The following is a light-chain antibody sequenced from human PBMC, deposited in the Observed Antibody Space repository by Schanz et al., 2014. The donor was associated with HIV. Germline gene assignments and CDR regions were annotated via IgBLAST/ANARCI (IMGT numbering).Light chain of an antibody. Sequence: QSALTQPPSASGSPGQSVTISCTGTSSDVGGYNYVSWYQQHPGKAPKLMIYEVCKRPSGVPDRFSGSKSGNTASLTVSGLQAEDEADYYCSSYAGSNSVIFGGGTKLTVL. CDR1: SSDVGGYNY. CDR3: SSYAGSNSVI. V-gene: IGLV2-8*01. CDR2: EVC. J-gene: IGLJ2*01.